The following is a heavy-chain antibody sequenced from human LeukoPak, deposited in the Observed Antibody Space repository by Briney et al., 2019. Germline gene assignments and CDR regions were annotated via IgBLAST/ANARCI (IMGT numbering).Heavy chain of an antibody. D-gene: IGHD6-25*01. CDR2: ISVYNGNT. V-gene: IGHV1-18*01. Sequence: ASVKVSCKASGYTFRTYGINWVRQAPGQGLEWMGWISVYNGNTDYAQKFQGRVTTTTDTSTSTAYMELRTLRFDDTAVYYCARDREAARPGWFDPWGQGTLVTVSS. CDR3: ARDREAARPGWFDP. CDR1: GYTFRTYG. J-gene: IGHJ5*02.